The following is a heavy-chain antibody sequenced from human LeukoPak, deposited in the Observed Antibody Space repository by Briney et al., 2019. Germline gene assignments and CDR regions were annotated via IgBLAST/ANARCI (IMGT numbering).Heavy chain of an antibody. Sequence: GGSLRLSCAASGFTFSSYAMSWVRQAPGKGLEWFSAISGSGGSTYYADSVKGRFTISRDNSKNTLYLQMNSLRAEDTAVYYCAKAYALITMIVALDYWGQGTLVTVSS. D-gene: IGHD3-22*01. CDR2: ISGSGGST. J-gene: IGHJ4*02. CDR1: GFTFSSYA. V-gene: IGHV3-23*01. CDR3: AKAYALITMIVALDY.